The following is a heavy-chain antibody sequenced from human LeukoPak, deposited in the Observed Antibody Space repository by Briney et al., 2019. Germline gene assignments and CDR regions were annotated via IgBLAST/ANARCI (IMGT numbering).Heavy chain of an antibody. J-gene: IGHJ5*02. V-gene: IGHV3-7*05. CDR1: GFTFSSYW. Sequence: GGSLRLSCAASGFTFSSYWMSWVRQAPGKGLEWVANIKQDGSEKYYVDSVKGRFTISRDNAKNSLYLQMNSLRAEDTAVYYCARDQGRTTVTNWFDPGGQGTLVTVSS. CDR3: ARDQGRTTVTNWFDP. CDR2: IKQDGSEK. D-gene: IGHD4-17*01.